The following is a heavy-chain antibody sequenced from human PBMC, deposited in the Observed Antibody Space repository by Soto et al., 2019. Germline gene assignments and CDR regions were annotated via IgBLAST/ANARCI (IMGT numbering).Heavy chain of an antibody. CDR3: ARGQSSSWTSLDY. CDR1: GYSFTNYA. V-gene: IGHV1-3*01. CDR2: INAGNGNT. J-gene: IGHJ4*02. D-gene: IGHD6-13*01. Sequence: ASVKVSCKASGYSFTNYAMHWVRQAPGQRYEWMGWINAGNGNTKYSQKFQGRVTLTRDTSASTAYMELSSLRSEDTAVYYCARGQSSSWTSLDYWGQGTQVTSPQ.